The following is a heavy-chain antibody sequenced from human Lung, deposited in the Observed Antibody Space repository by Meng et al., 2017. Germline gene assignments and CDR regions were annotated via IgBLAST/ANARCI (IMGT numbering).Heavy chain of an antibody. CDR3: ARGRVVVAATPSDY. V-gene: IGHV3-21*01. CDR2: ISSSSA. CDR1: GFTFSSYS. D-gene: IGHD2-15*01. J-gene: IGHJ4*02. Sequence: EVQLVESGGGLVKPGGSVRLSCAASGFTFSSYSMNWVRQAPGKGLEWASSISSSSAYADSVKGRFTISRDNAKNSLYLQMNSLRAEDTAVYYCARGRVVVAATPSDYWGQGTLVTVSS.